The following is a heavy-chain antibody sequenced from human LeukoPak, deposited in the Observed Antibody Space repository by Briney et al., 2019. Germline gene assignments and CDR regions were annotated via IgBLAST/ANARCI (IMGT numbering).Heavy chain of an antibody. CDR2: ISWNSGSI. D-gene: IGHD4-17*01. CDR3: AKGMTTVTHPLDY. Sequence: GGSLRLSCAASGFTFDDYAMHWVRQAPGKGLEWVSGISWNSGSIGYADSVKGRFTISRDNAKNSLYLQMNSLRAEDTALYYCAKGMTTVTHPLDYWGQGTLVTVSS. V-gene: IGHV3-9*01. CDR1: GFTFDDYA. J-gene: IGHJ4*02.